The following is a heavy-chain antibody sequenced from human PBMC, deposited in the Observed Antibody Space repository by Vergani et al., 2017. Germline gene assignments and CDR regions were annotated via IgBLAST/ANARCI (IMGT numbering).Heavy chain of an antibody. Sequence: QLQLQESGPGLVKPSETLSLTCTVSGGSISSSSYYWGWIRQPPGKGLEWIGSIYYSGRTYYNPSLKSRVTISVYTSKNQFSLKLSSVTAADTAVYYCARALYSNYYYYYYMDVWGKGTTVTVSS. CDR2: IYYSGRT. V-gene: IGHV4-39*07. J-gene: IGHJ6*03. D-gene: IGHD4-11*01. CDR1: GGSISSSSYY. CDR3: ARALYSNYYYYYYMDV.